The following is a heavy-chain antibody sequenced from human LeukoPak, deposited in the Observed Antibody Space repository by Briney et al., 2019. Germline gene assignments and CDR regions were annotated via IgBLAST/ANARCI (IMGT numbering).Heavy chain of an antibody. Sequence: SVKVSCKASGGTFSSYVMSWVRQAPGQGLEWMGGIIPIFDTANYAQKFQGRVTITADGSTSTAYMELRSLRSEDTAVYYCARGCSSTSCYTSRGGFFDYWGQGTLVTVSS. CDR1: GGTFSSYV. CDR3: ARGCSSTSCYTSRGGFFDY. V-gene: IGHV1-69*13. J-gene: IGHJ4*02. D-gene: IGHD2-2*02. CDR2: IIPIFDTA.